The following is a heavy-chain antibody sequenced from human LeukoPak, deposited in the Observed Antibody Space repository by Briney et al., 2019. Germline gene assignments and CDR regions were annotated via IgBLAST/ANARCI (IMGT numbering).Heavy chain of an antibody. J-gene: IGHJ3*02. V-gene: IGHV4-34*01. D-gene: IGHD3-10*01. CDR3: ARAPYYYGSGSYYKIGVAFDI. Sequence: PSETLSLTCAVYGGSFSGYYWSWIRQPPGKGLEWIGEINHSGSTNYNPSLKSRVTISVDTSKNQFSLKLSSVTAADMAVYYCARAPYYYGSGSYYKIGVAFDIWGQGTMVTVSS. CDR1: GGSFSGYY. CDR2: INHSGST.